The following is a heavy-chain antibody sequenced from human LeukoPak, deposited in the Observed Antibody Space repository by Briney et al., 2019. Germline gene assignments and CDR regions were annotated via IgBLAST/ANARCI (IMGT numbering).Heavy chain of an antibody. CDR1: GGSFSGYY. J-gene: IGHJ3*02. Sequence: SETLSLTCAVYGGSFSGYYWSWIRQPPGKGLEWIGEINHSGSTNYNPSLKSRVTISVDTSKNQFSLKLSSVTAADTAVYYCARSRSVGYYDFWSGYGRGAFDIWGQGTMVTVSS. CDR2: INHSGST. D-gene: IGHD3-3*01. CDR3: ARSRSVGYYDFWSGYGRGAFDI. V-gene: IGHV4-34*01.